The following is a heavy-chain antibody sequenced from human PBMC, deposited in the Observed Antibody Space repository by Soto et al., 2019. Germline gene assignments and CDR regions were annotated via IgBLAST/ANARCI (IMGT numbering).Heavy chain of an antibody. Sequence: QVQLLQSGAEVKKPGASVTVSCKASGYTFSSSIISWVRQAPGQGLGGMGWISVYSGHTNYAPKFQGRVTVTTDTSTSTAHMELRRLRSDDTAVYYCAASTMAARYGNWFDRWGHGTLVTVSS. CDR3: AASTMAARYGNWFDR. D-gene: IGHD5-12*01. J-gene: IGHJ5*02. V-gene: IGHV1-18*04. CDR2: ISVYSGHT. CDR1: GYTFSSSI.